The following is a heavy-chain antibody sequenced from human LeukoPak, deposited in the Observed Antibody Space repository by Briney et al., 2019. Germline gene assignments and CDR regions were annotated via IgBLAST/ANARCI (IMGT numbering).Heavy chain of an antibody. CDR3: ASGGYSSGWYGSGSY. J-gene: IGHJ4*02. D-gene: IGHD6-19*01. Sequence: SSETLSLTCAVYGGSFSGYYRSWIRQLPGKGLEWIGEINHSGSTNYNPSLKSRVTISVDTSRNQFSLKLSSVTAADTAVYYCASGGYSSGWYGSGSYWGQGTLVTVSS. V-gene: IGHV4-34*01. CDR2: INHSGST. CDR1: GGSFSGYY.